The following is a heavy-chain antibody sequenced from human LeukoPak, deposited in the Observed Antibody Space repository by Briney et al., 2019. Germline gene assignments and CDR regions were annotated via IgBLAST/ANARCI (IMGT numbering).Heavy chain of an antibody. V-gene: IGHV1-69*13. Sequence: SVKVSCKASGGTFISYAISWLRQAPGQGLEWMGGIIPIFGTANYAQKFQGRVTVTADESTSTAYMELSSLRSEDTAVYYCARDLDEVSVVPAANDAFDIWGQGTMVTVSS. CDR3: ARDLDEVSVVPAANDAFDI. D-gene: IGHD2-2*01. CDR2: IIPIFGTA. CDR1: GGTFISYA. J-gene: IGHJ3*02.